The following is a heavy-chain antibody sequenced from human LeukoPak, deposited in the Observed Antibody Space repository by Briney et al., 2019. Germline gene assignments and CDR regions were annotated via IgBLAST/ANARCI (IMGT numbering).Heavy chain of an antibody. J-gene: IGHJ4*02. CDR1: GYTSTHDW. CDR3: ARRAIIQGTSALDF. V-gene: IGHV5-51*01. CDR2: IYPRDSTT. D-gene: IGHD3-3*01. Sequence: GESLKISCKSSGYTSTHDWIGWVRQMPGKGLEWMGIIYPRDSTTRYSPAFEGQVTISVDKSITTAYLQWSSLKASDTAMYYCARRAIIQGTSALDFWGQGTVVIVSS.